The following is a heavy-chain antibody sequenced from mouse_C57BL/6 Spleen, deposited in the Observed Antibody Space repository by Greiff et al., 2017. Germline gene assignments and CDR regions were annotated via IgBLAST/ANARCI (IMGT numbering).Heavy chain of an antibody. D-gene: IGHD1-1*01. V-gene: IGHV3-6*01. CDR2: ISYDGSN. Sequence: VQLVESGPGLVKPSQSLSLTCSVTGYSITSGYYWNWIRQFPGNKLAWMGYISYDGSNNYNPSLKNRISITRDTSKNQFFLKLNSVTTEDTATYYCASDYYGRGNFDYWGQGTTLTVSS. CDR1: GYSITSGYY. CDR3: ASDYYGRGNFDY. J-gene: IGHJ2*01.